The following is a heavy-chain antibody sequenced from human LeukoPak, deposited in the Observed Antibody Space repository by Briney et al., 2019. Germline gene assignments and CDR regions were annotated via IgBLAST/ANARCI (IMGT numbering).Heavy chain of an antibody. V-gene: IGHV3-30-3*01. J-gene: IGHJ4*02. CDR2: ISYDGSNK. CDR1: GFTFSGYP. Sequence: GGSLRLSCAASGFTFSGYPIHWVRRAPGKGLEWVAVISYDGSNKYYADSVKGRFTISRDNSKNTLYLQMNSLRAEDTAVYYCAREQRTFDYWGQGILVTVSS. D-gene: IGHD5-24*01. CDR3: AREQRTFDY.